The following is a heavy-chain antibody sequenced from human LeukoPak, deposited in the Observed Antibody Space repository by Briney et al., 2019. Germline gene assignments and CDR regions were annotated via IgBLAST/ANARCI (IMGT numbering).Heavy chain of an antibody. CDR3: ARQFATASADTRGYFDF. V-gene: IGHV4-39*01. CDR1: GASISSSDDY. CDR2: IFFGGSA. D-gene: IGHD2-2*01. Sequence: PSETLSLACTVSGASISSSDDYWGWIRQAPGKGLEWIGSIFFGGSAHYNPSLNSRATIFVDTSKNQFSLKLRSVTAADAGMYYCARQFATASADTRGYFDFWGQGTVVTVSS. J-gene: IGHJ4*02.